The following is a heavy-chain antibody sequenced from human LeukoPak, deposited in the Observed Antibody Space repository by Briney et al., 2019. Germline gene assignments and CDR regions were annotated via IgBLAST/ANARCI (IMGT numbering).Heavy chain of an antibody. V-gene: IGHV3-21*01. CDR1: GFTFSSYS. CDR3: ARDAHYYDSSGYRGVY. J-gene: IGHJ4*02. Sequence: PGGSLRLSCAASGFTFSSYSMIWVRQAPGKGLEWVSSISSSSSYIYYADSVKGRFTISRDNAKNSLYLQMNSLRAEDTAVYYCARDAHYYDSSGYRGVYWGQGTLVTVSS. D-gene: IGHD3-22*01. CDR2: ISSSSSYI.